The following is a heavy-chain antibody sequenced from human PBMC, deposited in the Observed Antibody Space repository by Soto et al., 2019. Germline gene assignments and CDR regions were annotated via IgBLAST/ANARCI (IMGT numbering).Heavy chain of an antibody. Sequence: QVQLVQSGAAVKKPGSSVKVSCKASGGTFSSYTISWVRQAPGQGLEWMGRIIPILGIANYAQKFQGRVTITADKSTSTAYMELSSLRSEDTAVYYCARGQMTTVTPIDYWGQGTLVTVSS. V-gene: IGHV1-69*02. CDR1: GGTFSSYT. D-gene: IGHD4-17*01. CDR3: ARGQMTTVTPIDY. CDR2: IIPILGIA. J-gene: IGHJ4*02.